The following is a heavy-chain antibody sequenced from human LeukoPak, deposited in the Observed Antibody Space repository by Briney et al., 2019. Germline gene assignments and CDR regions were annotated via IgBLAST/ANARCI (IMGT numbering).Heavy chain of an antibody. J-gene: IGHJ2*01. V-gene: IGHV4-59*12. Sequence: SETLSLTCTVSGDSISSYYWSWIRQPPGKGLEWIGYIYYTGSTNYNPSLKSRVTISVDTSRNQFSLKLSSVTAADTTVYYCARVSSSWYQDWYFDLWGRGTLVTVSS. CDR1: GDSISSYY. CDR3: ARVSSSWYQDWYFDL. D-gene: IGHD6-13*01. CDR2: IYYTGST.